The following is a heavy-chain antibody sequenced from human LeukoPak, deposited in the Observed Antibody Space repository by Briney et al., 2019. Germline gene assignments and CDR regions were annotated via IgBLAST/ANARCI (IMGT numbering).Heavy chain of an antibody. CDR2: TSYDGSNK. Sequence: PGRSLRLSCAASGFTFSSYAMHWVRQAPGKGLEWVAVTSYDGSNKYYADSVKGRFTISRDNSKNTLYLQMNSLRAEDTAVYYCARTWAHYYYYGMDVWGQGTTVTVSS. CDR3: ARTWAHYYYYGMDV. V-gene: IGHV3-30*04. J-gene: IGHJ6*02. CDR1: GFTFSSYA. D-gene: IGHD3-16*01.